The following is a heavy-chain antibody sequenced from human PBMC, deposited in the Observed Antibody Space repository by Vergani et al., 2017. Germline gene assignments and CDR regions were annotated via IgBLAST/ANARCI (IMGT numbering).Heavy chain of an antibody. CDR3: ARSGGASSGWYRGAGYIDY. J-gene: IGHJ4*02. D-gene: IGHD6-19*01. CDR2: ISSSGGTV. V-gene: IGHV3-48*03. Sequence: EVQLVESGGGLVQPGGSLRLSCAASGFTFSSYEMNWVRQAPGKGLEWVSYISSSGGTVYYADSVKGRFTISRDNAKNSLYLQMNSLRAEDTAVYYCARSGGASSGWYRGAGYIDYWGQGTLVTVSS. CDR1: GFTFSSYE.